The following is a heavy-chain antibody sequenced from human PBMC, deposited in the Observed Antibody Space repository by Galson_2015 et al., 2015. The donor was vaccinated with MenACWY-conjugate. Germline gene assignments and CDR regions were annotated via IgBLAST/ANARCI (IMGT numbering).Heavy chain of an antibody. CDR1: GYSFSTYW. J-gene: IGHJ6*02. CDR3: ARHPPGGRGMDV. V-gene: IGHV5-51*01. Sequence: QSGAEVIKPGESLQISCKGIGYSFSTYWIGWVRQMPGKGLEWMGLINPGDSNTRYSTSFQGQVTISAAKSISTAYLQWSSLKASDTAMYYCARHPPGGRGMDVWGQGTTVTVSS. CDR2: INPGDSNT. D-gene: IGHD1-26*01.